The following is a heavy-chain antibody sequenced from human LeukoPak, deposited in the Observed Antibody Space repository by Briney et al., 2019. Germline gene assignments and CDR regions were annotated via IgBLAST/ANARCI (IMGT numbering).Heavy chain of an antibody. Sequence: PGGSLRLSCPSFGFTFSSSAMSWVRQAPGKGLQWVSAISGSGGSTYYADSVKGRFTISRDNSKNTLYLQMNSLRAEDTAVYYCARDRAYCSGDYCYSFYYMDVWGKGTTVTVSS. D-gene: IGHD2-15*01. CDR1: GFTFSSSA. V-gene: IGHV3-23*01. CDR2: ISGSGGST. CDR3: ARDRAYCSGDYCYSFYYMDV. J-gene: IGHJ6*03.